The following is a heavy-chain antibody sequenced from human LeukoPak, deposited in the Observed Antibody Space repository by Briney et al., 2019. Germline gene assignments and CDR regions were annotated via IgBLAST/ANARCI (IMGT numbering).Heavy chain of an antibody. D-gene: IGHD3-22*01. CDR3: ARERNSGYSSLGP. V-gene: IGHV1-2*04. CDR2: INPNTFDT. Sequence: ASVKVSCKASGGTFSSYAISWVRQAPGQGLEWMGWINPNTFDTKYAQKFQGSVTMTRDTSIATAYMELRRLTSDDTAVYYCARERNSGYSSLGPWGQGTLVTVSS. J-gene: IGHJ4*02. CDR1: GGTFSSYA.